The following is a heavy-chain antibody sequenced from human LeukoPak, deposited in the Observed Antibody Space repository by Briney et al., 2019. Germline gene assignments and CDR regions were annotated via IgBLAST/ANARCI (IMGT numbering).Heavy chain of an antibody. CDR2: ISSSSSYI. V-gene: IGHV3-21*01. Sequence: KPGGSLRLSCAASGFTFSSYSMNWVRQAPGKGLECVSSISSSSSYIYYADSVKGRFTISRDNAKNSLYLQMNSLRAEDTAVYYCARIPLVATIYYGMDVWGQGTTVTVSS. CDR3: ARIPLVATIYYGMDV. D-gene: IGHD5-12*01. J-gene: IGHJ6*02. CDR1: GFTFSSYS.